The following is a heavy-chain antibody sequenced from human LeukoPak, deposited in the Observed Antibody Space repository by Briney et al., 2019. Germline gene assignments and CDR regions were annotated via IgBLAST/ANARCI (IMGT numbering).Heavy chain of an antibody. V-gene: IGHV4-38-2*01. CDR1: VFSISNGYY. J-gene: IGHJ6*03. Sequence: SETLSLTCAVSVFSISNGYYWVWIRQPPGRGLEWIGSLYHSDSAYYNTSLRSRVSMSVDTSKNQFSLTLSFVTAADTAVYYCARQHDSYYYYFIDVWGSGTTVTVSS. CDR2: LYHSDSA. CDR3: ARQHDSYYYYFIDV.